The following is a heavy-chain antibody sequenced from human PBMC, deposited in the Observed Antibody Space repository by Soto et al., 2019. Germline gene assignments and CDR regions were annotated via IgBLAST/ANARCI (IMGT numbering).Heavy chain of an antibody. CDR2: ISYDGGNE. J-gene: IGHJ4*02. V-gene: IGHV3-30*18. CDR1: GFTFSSYG. Sequence: LRLSCAGSGFTFSSYGIHWVRQAPGKGLEWVALISYDGGNEKYTESVKDRFTISRDDSHNVAYLQMSSLRTEDTAMYYCAKDRYSGTYPTDFDYWGQGSLVTVSS. CDR3: AKDRYSGTYPTDFDY. D-gene: IGHD1-26*01.